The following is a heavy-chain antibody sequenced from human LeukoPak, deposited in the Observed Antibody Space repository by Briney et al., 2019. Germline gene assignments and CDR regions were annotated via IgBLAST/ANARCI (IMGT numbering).Heavy chain of an antibody. D-gene: IGHD4-11*01. J-gene: IGHJ4*02. Sequence: GASVKVSCKASGYTFTSYYMHWVRQAPGQGLEWMGIINPSGGSTSYAQKFQGRVTMTRDMSTSTVYMELSSLRSEDMAVYYCARESPVTTFDYWGQGTLVTVSS. V-gene: IGHV1-46*01. CDR1: GYTFTSYY. CDR2: INPSGGST. CDR3: ARESPVTTFDY.